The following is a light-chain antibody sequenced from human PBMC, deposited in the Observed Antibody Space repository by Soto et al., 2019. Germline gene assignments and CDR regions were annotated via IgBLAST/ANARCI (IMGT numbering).Light chain of an antibody. CDR1: SSDVSGYNY. J-gene: IGLJ1*01. CDR2: DVT. V-gene: IGLV2-14*01. CDR3: SSYTSSSTPYV. Sequence: QSVMTQPASVSGSPGQSITISCTGTSSDVSGYNYVSWYQQNPVKAPKLMIYDVTNRPSGVSDRFSGSKSGNTASLTISGLQAEDEADYYCSSYTSSSTPYVFGTGTKVTVL.